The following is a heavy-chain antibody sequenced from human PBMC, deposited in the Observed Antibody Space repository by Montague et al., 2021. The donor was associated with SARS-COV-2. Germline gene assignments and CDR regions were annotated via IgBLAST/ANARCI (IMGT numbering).Heavy chain of an antibody. V-gene: IGHV3-7*01. D-gene: IGHD3/OR15-3a*01. CDR1: GFTSGDYQ. Sequence: SLRLSCAASGFTSGDYQMTWVRQAPVKGLQWVANINQDETAKTYVDSVKGRFTISRDNAKNSLILQMNSLKDEDTAVYYCARSPRGSGTGWLDYWGQGTLVTVSS. CDR3: ARSPRGSGTGWLDY. J-gene: IGHJ4*02. CDR2: INQDETAK.